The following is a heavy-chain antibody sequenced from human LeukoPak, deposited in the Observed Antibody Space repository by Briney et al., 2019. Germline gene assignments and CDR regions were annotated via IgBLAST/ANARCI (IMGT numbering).Heavy chain of an antibody. J-gene: IGHJ4*02. CDR2: VSADGTT. CDR1: GVSVTSSY. D-gene: IGHD2-15*01. V-gene: IGHV4-59*08. CDR3: ARLDCVLEGCYNH. Sequence: PSETLSLTCSVSGVSVTSSYWNWIRQPPGKGLEWIGYVSADGTTNYSPSLRSRLIMSVDTAKNDISLILMSVTAADTAIYYCARLDCVLEGCYNHWGRGTLVTVAS.